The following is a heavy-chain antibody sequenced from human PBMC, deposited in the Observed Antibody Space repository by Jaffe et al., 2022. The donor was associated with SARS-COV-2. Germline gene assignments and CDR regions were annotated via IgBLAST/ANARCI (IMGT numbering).Heavy chain of an antibody. Sequence: QLQLQESGPGLVKPSETLSLTCTVSGGSISSSSYYWGWIRQPPGKGLEWIGSIYYSGSTYYNPSLKSRVTISVDTSKNQFSLKLSSVTAADTAVYYCARHFRDDYGGKRIVGIGYWGQGTLVTVSS. CDR2: IYYSGST. D-gene: IGHD4-17*01. J-gene: IGHJ4*02. CDR3: ARHFRDDYGGKRIVGIGY. CDR1: GGSISSSSYY. V-gene: IGHV4-39*01.